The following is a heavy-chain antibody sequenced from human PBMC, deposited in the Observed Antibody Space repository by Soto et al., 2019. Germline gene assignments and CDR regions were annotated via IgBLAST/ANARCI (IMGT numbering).Heavy chain of an antibody. D-gene: IGHD5-12*01. Sequence: GKSAKISGQSSGYSLTSYWISWVPQMPGKGLEWMGRIAARDSYTNYSPSFQGYVTISAHKSISTAYLQWSSLKASATGMYYCARPRDGYTAWGQGTLVTVSS. CDR3: ARPRDGYTA. CDR2: IAARDSYT. CDR1: GYSLTSYW. J-gene: IGHJ4*02. V-gene: IGHV5-10-1*01.